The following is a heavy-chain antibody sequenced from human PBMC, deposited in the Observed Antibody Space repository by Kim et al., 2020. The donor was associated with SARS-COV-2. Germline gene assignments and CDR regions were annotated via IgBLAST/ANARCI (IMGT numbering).Heavy chain of an antibody. V-gene: IGHV3-23*01. J-gene: IGHJ4*02. CDR2: IGGSGVPT. CDR1: GFTFSSYG. Sequence: GGSLRLSCVVSGFTFSSYGMTWVRQAPGKGLEWVAHIGGSGVPTYYAESVKGRFTISRENSKNTLYLQMNSLRAEDTGIYYCAKGRGGLDYFDYWGQENLVTVSS. CDR3: AKGRGGLDYFDY. D-gene: IGHD3-10*01.